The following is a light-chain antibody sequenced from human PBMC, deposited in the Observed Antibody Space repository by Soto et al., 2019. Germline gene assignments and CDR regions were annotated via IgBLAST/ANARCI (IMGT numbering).Light chain of an antibody. CDR1: SSDFGGYNY. V-gene: IGLV2-8*01. J-gene: IGLJ1*01. CDR3: CSYAGNDNFYV. Sequence: QSVLTQPPSASGSPGQSVTISCTGTSSDFGGYNYVSWYQQHPGKAPKLMIYEFSRRPSGVPDRFSGSRSANTAFLTVSGVQAEDEADYYCCSYAGNDNFYVFGTGTKVTVL. CDR2: EFS.